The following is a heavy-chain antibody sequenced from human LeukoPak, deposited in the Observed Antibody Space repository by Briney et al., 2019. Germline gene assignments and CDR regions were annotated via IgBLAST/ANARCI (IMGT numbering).Heavy chain of an antibody. V-gene: IGHV4-4*08. CDR3: ARLDCFVEGCYNH. CDR1: GDSVTSSY. Sequence: SETLSLTCSVSGDSVTSSYWNWIRQPPGKGLERIGYVSSDVTTNFTPSLRRRLIIFVDTAKNDISLILTSVTGAHTAIYYCARLDCFVEGCYNHWGRGTLVSVSS. D-gene: IGHD2-15*01. J-gene: IGHJ4*02. CDR2: VSSDVTT.